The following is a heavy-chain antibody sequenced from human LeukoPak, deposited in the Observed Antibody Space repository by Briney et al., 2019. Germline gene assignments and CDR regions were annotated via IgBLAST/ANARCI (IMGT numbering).Heavy chain of an antibody. CDR3: ASDEERYAGTSIDY. CDR1: GGSISSGGYY. Sequence: SQTLSLTCTVSGGSISSGGYYWSWIRQPPGKGLEWIGYIYHSGSTYYNPSLKSRVTTSVDRSKNQFSLKLSSVTAADTAVYYCASDEERYAGTSIDYWGQGTLVTVSS. V-gene: IGHV4-30-2*01. CDR2: IYHSGST. D-gene: IGHD2-2*01. J-gene: IGHJ4*02.